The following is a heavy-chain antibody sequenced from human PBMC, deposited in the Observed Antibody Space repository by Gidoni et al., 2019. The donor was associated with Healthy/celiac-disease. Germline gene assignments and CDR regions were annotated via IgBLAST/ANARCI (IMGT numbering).Heavy chain of an antibody. CDR2: IMPIFGTA. CDR3: ARGQEDIVVVPAAIREGYYYYYGMDV. CDR1: GGPFSSYA. D-gene: IGHD2-2*02. J-gene: IGHJ6*02. Sequence: QVQLVQSGAEVKKPGSSVKVSCKSSGGPFSSYAISWVRQAPGQGLEWMGGIMPIFGTANYAQKFQGRVTITADKSTSTAYMELSSLRSEDTAVYYCARGQEDIVVVPAAIREGYYYYYGMDVWGQGTTVTVSS. V-gene: IGHV1-69*06.